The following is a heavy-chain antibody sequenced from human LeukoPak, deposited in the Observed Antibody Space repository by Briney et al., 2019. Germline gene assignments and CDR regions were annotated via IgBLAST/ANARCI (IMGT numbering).Heavy chain of an antibody. Sequence: SETLSLTCTVSGGSISSYYWSWIRQPPGKGLEWIGYIYYSGSTNYNPSLKSRVTISVDTSKNQFSLKLSSVTAADTAVYYCARDLEGKDALDTWGQGTMVTVSS. V-gene: IGHV4-59*01. D-gene: IGHD1-1*01. CDR2: IYYSGST. J-gene: IGHJ3*02. CDR1: GGSISSYY. CDR3: ARDLEGKDALDT.